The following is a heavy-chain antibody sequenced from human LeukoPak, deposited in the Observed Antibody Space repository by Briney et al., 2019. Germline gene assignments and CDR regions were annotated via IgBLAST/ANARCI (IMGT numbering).Heavy chain of an antibody. Sequence: GGSLRLSCVASGFTFGKYWMSWVRQAPGKGLEWVANIKLDGSEKNYVDSVKGRFTISRDNTKNSLYLQMNSLRVEDTAVFYCARDQYDTWSRRGNFDSWGQGTLVFVSS. V-gene: IGHV3-7*03. J-gene: IGHJ4*02. CDR1: GFTFGKYW. D-gene: IGHD3-3*01. CDR2: IKLDGSEK. CDR3: ARDQYDTWSRRGNFDS.